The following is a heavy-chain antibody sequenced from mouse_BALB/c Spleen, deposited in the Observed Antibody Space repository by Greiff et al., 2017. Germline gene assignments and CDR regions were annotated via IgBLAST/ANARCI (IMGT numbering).Heavy chain of an antibody. CDR3: ARDRTGALFDY. V-gene: IGHV5-6-3*01. J-gene: IGHJ2*01. Sequence: DVHLVESGGGLVQPGGSLKLSCAASGFTFSSYGMSWVRQTPDKRLELVATINSNGGSTYYPDSVKGRFTISRDNAKNTLYLQMSSLKSEDTAMYYCARDRTGALFDYWGQGTTLTVSS. CDR1: GFTFSSYG. D-gene: IGHD4-1*01. CDR2: INSNGGST.